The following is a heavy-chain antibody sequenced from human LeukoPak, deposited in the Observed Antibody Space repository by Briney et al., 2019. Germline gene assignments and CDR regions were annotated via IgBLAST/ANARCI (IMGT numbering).Heavy chain of an antibody. CDR1: GFTFSSYS. CDR3: AKGTNGWPYYFDY. D-gene: IGHD6-19*01. J-gene: IGHJ4*02. CDR2: ISGSGDST. Sequence: GGSLRLSCAASGFTFSSYSMSWVRQAPGKGLEWVSAISGSGDSTYYADSVKGRFTISRDNSKNTLYLQMNSLRAEDTAVYYCAKGTNGWPYYFDYWGQGTLVTVSS. V-gene: IGHV3-23*01.